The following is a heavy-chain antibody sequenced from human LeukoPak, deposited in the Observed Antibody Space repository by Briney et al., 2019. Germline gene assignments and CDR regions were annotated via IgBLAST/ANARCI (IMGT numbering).Heavy chain of an antibody. D-gene: IGHD6-19*01. V-gene: IGHV3-30*02. Sequence: PGRSLRLSCAASGFTFSSYGMHWVRQAPGKGLEWVAFIRYDGSNKYYADSVKGRFTISRDNSKNTLYLQMNSPRAEDTAVYYCAKDLLAVAVAGPLYFDHWGQGTLVTVSS. J-gene: IGHJ4*02. CDR1: GFTFSSYG. CDR2: IRYDGSNK. CDR3: AKDLLAVAVAGPLYFDH.